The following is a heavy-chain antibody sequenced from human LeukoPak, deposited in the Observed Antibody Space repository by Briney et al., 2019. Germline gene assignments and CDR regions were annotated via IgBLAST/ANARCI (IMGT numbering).Heavy chain of an antibody. V-gene: IGHV1-69*06. CDR3: ARERPYSSGWYAY. CDR1: GGTVSSYA. CDR2: IIPIFGTA. Sequence: ASVKVSCKASGGTVSSYAISWVRQAPGQGLEWMGGIIPIFGTANYAQKFQGRVTITADKSTSTAYMELSSLRSEDTAVYYCARERPYSSGWYAYWGQGTLVTVSS. D-gene: IGHD6-19*01. J-gene: IGHJ4*02.